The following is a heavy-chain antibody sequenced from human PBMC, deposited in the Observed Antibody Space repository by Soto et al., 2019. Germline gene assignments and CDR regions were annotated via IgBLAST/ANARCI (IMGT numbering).Heavy chain of an antibody. CDR1: GYTFTSYG. CDR2: ISAYNGNT. D-gene: IGHD3-10*01. CDR3: ARDMYYYGSGSYDAFDI. J-gene: IGHJ3*02. V-gene: IGHV1-18*01. Sequence: VSVKVSCKASGYTFTSYGISWVRQAPGQGLEWMGWISAYNGNTNYAQKLQGRVTMTTDTSTSTAYMELRSLRSDDTAVYYCARDMYYYGSGSYDAFDIWGQGTMVTVSS.